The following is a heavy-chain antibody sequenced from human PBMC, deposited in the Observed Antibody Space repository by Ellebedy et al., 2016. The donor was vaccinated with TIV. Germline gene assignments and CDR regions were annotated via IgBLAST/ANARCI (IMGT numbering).Heavy chain of an antibody. D-gene: IGHD2-21*02. CDR2: IRSKAYGATT. CDR1: GFNFGDYA. CDR3: SRSVNTAY. Sequence: GESLKISXRASGFNFGDYAMSWFRQTPGKGLEWIGYIRSKAYGATTDYAPSVKDRFTISRDDSESIAYLQISSLKPEDTAKYYCSRSVNTAYWGQGTLVTVSS. J-gene: IGHJ4*02. V-gene: IGHV3-49*03.